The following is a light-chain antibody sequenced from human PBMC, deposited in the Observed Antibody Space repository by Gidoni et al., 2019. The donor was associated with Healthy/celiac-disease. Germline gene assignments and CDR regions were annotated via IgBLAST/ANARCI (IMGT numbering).Light chain of an antibody. CDR2: LGS. J-gene: IGKJ2*01. CDR1: QSLLHSNGYNY. V-gene: IGKV2-28*01. CDR3: MQARQTAYT. Sequence: DIVMTQSPLSLPVTPGEPASISCRSSQSLLHSNGYNYLDWYLQKPGQTPQLLIYLGSNRAAGVPDMFSGSGSGTDFTLKISRVEAEDVGVYYCMQARQTAYTFGQXTKLEIK.